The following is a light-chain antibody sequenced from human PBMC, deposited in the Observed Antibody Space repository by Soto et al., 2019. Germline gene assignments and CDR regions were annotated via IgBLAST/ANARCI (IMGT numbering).Light chain of an antibody. J-gene: IGLJ1*01. Sequence: QSVLTQPASVSGTPGQSITISCTGTSSDVGGYNHVSWYQQYPGKAPKLIIYDVNNRPSGVSCRFSGSKSGNTASLTISGLQAEDEADYYCNSYAGTSYVFGTGTKAPS. V-gene: IGLV2-14*01. CDR2: DVN. CDR3: NSYAGTSYV. CDR1: SSDVGGYNH.